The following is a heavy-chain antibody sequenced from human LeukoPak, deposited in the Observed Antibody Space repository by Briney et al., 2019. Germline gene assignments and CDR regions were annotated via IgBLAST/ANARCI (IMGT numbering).Heavy chain of an antibody. CDR2: IYPGDPDT. CDR1: GYSFTSYW. CDR3: ARQRSSGRYYYYYGMDV. V-gene: IGHV5-51*01. Sequence: GESLKISCKGSGYSFTSYWIGWVRQMPGKGLEWMGIIYPGDPDTRYSPSFQGQVTISADKSISTAYLQWSSLKASDTAMYYCARQRSSGRYYYYYGMDVWGQGTTVTVSS. J-gene: IGHJ6*02. D-gene: IGHD3-22*01.